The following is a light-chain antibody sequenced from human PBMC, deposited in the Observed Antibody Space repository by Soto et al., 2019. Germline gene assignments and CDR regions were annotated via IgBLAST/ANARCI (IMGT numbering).Light chain of an antibody. CDR1: QSVLYSSNNKNY. J-gene: IGKJ1*01. V-gene: IGKV4-1*01. CDR3: LQYYDTPWT. CDR2: WAS. Sequence: DIVMTQSPDSLAVSLGERATINCKSSQSVLYSSNNKNYLAWYQQKPGQPPKLLIYWASSRESGVPDRFSGSGSGTDFTLTISSLQAEDVAVYYCLQYYDTPWTFGQGTKVEIK.